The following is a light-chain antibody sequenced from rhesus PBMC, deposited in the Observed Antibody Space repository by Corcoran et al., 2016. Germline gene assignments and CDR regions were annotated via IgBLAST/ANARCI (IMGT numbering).Light chain of an antibody. CDR1: QSVSSY. Sequence: EVLMTQSPATLSLSPGETAPISCRTSQSVSSYFTWYQQKPGQAPRLLIDGASSRATGIPDRFSGSGSGTDVTLTIISLEPEDFAVYYCQETSNLFTFGPGTKLDIK. J-gene: IGKJ3*01. CDR2: GAS. V-gene: IGKV3-31*02. CDR3: QETSNLFT.